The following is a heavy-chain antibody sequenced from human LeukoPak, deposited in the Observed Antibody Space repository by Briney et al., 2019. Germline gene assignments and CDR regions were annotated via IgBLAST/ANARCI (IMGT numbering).Heavy chain of an antibody. CDR2: INPSGGST. CDR3: ARVWDGYNPGLGD. V-gene: IGHV1-46*01. D-gene: IGHD5-24*01. J-gene: IGHJ4*02. Sequence: ASVKVSCKASGYTFTGYYMHWVRQAPGQGLEWMGIINPSGGSTSYAQKFQGRVAMTRDTSTSTVFMELSSLRSEDTAVYYCARVWDGYNPGLGDWGQGTLVTVSS. CDR1: GYTFTGYY.